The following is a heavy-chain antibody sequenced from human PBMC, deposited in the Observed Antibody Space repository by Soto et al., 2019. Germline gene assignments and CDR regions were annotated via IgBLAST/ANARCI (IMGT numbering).Heavy chain of an antibody. J-gene: IGHJ5*02. CDR1: GYSISSGYY. CDR3: ARAYGGNSGWGHWSDP. V-gene: IGHV4-38-2*01. CDR2: ISHSGTT. Sequence: QVQLQESGPGLVKPSETLSLTCAVSGYSISSGYYWGWIRQPPGRGLEWIGSISHSGTTYYNPSLRSRVTISIDTSNNQFSLKLSSVTAADTAVYYCARAYGGNSGWGHWSDPWGQGTLVTVSS. D-gene: IGHD4-17*01.